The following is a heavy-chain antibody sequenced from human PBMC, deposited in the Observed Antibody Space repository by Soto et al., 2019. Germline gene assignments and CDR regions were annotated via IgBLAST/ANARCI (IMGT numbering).Heavy chain of an antibody. V-gene: IGHV4-39*01. Sequence: SETLSLSCSLSGASITSTTYFWACIRQPPGKGLEWVVSIYYSGKTHYNPSLKSRSTISVYSSRNHFSLQVSSGTAADTAVYSCAKNLPRTGRFDYWGQGTVVTVSS. CDR3: AKNLPRTGRFDY. CDR2: IYYSGKT. J-gene: IGHJ4*02. CDR1: GASITSTTYF.